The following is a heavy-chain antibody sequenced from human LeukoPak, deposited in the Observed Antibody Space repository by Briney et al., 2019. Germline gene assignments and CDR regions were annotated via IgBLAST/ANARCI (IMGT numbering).Heavy chain of an antibody. J-gene: IGHJ4*02. Sequence: GASVKVSCKASGYTFTSYYMHWVRQAPGQGLEWMGIINPSGGSTSYAQKFQGRVTMTRDTSISTAYMELSRLRSDDTAVYYCARDRGGIVATILSYWGQGTLVTVSS. D-gene: IGHD5-12*01. V-gene: IGHV1-46*01. CDR1: GYTFTSYY. CDR2: INPSGGST. CDR3: ARDRGGIVATILSY.